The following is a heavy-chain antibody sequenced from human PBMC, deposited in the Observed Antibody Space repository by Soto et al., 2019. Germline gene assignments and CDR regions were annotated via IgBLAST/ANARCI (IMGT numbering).Heavy chain of an antibody. CDR2: MNPNSGNT. J-gene: IGHJ3*02. V-gene: IGHV1-8*01. CDR3: ARGLIPDGGNAFDI. Sequence: ASVKVSCKASGYTFTSYDINWVRQATGQGLEWMGWMNPNSGNTGYAQKFQGRVTMTRNTSISTAYMELSSLRSEETAVYYCARGLIPDGGNAFDIWGQGTMVTVSS. CDR1: GYTFTSYD.